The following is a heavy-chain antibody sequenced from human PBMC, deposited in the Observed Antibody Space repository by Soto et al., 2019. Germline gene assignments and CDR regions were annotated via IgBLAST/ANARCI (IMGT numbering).Heavy chain of an antibody. J-gene: IGHJ6*03. CDR1: GFDFSSYS. CDR2: INEDSSYI. CDR3: VRDFGWYFRSGYMDV. D-gene: IGHD3-3*01. Sequence: EVQLVESGGGLVKPGGSLRLSCAASGFDFSSYSMNWVRQAPGKGLEWVSSINEDSSYIYYAHSLRGRFTISRDNAKESVYLQRNSLRAEATAVYYCVRDFGWYFRSGYMDVWGDGATVTVSS. V-gene: IGHV3-21*02.